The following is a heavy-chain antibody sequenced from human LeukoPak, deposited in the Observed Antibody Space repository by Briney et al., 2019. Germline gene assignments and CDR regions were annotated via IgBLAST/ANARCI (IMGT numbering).Heavy chain of an antibody. CDR3: ARRGLRGYSSGWPATGWGKLTNWFDP. V-gene: IGHV4-34*01. CDR2: INQSGTT. CDR1: GGSIRSYY. D-gene: IGHD6-19*01. J-gene: IGHJ5*02. Sequence: SETLSLTCIVSGGSIRSYYWSWIRQPPGKGLEWIGEINQSGTTNYNPSLTSRVIISVDTSRNQFSLKLTSVTAADTAVYYCARRGLRGYSSGWPATGWGKLTNWFDPWGQGTLVTVSS.